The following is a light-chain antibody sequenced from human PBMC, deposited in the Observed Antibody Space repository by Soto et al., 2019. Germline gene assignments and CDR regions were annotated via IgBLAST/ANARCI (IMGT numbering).Light chain of an antibody. CDR3: SSYAGSNTVL. J-gene: IGLJ2*01. Sequence: QSVLTQPPSASGSPGQSVAISCTGTSSDVGGYNFVSWYQQHPGKAPKVLIYEVSKRASGVPDRFSGSKSGNTASLTVSGLQAEDEADYYCSSYAGSNTVLFGGGTKLTVL. CDR1: SSDVGGYNF. V-gene: IGLV2-8*01. CDR2: EVS.